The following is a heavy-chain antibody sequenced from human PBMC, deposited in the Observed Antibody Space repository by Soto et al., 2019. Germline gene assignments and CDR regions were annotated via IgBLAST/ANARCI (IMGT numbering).Heavy chain of an antibody. CDR1: GFTFSSYG. CDR3: AKDRERYQLPGGYYFDY. Sequence: VQLVESGGGVVQPGRSLRLSCAASGFTFSSYGMHWVRQAPGKGLEWVAVISYDGSNKYYADSVKGRFTISRDNSKNTLYLQMNSLRAEDTAVYYCAKDRERYQLPGGYYFDYWGQGTLVTVSS. CDR2: ISYDGSNK. D-gene: IGHD2-2*01. V-gene: IGHV3-30*18. J-gene: IGHJ4*02.